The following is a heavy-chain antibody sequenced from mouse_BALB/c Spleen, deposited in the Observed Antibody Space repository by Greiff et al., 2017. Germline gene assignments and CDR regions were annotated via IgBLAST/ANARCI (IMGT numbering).Heavy chain of an antibody. CDR2: IDPENGNT. J-gene: IGHJ4*01. Sequence: EVQLQQSGAELVRPGALVKLSCKASGFNIKDYYMHWVKQRPEQGLEWIGWIDPENGNTIYDPKFQGKASITADTSSNTAYLQLSSLTSEDTAVYYCARMITTGMDYWGQGTSVTVSS. CDR1: GFNIKDYY. D-gene: IGHD2-4*01. V-gene: IGHV14-1*02. CDR3: ARMITTGMDY.